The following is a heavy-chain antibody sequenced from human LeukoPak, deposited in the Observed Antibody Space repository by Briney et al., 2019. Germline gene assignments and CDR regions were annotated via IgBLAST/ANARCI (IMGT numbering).Heavy chain of an antibody. Sequence: GESLKISCKGSGYSFTTYWIGWVRQMPGKGPEWMGIIYPGDSDTRYSPSFQGQVTISGDKSISTANLQWSSLRASDTAMYYCAKLYCSGGSCHVDYWGQGTLVTVSS. J-gene: IGHJ4*02. V-gene: IGHV5-51*01. CDR2: IYPGDSDT. D-gene: IGHD2-15*01. CDR3: AKLYCSGGSCHVDY. CDR1: GYSFTTYW.